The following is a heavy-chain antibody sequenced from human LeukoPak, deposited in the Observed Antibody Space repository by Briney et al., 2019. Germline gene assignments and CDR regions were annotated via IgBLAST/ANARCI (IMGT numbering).Heavy chain of an antibody. J-gene: IGHJ4*02. CDR1: GFTFSSYA. CDR3: ARTLAGSDILTGYPGY. Sequence: GGSLRLSCAASGFTFSSYAMHWVRRAPGKGLEWVAVISYDGSNKYYADSGKGRFSISRDNSKNTVYLQMNSLRAEDTAVYYCARTLAGSDILTGYPGYWGQGTLVTVSS. V-gene: IGHV3-30*04. D-gene: IGHD3-9*01. CDR2: ISYDGSNK.